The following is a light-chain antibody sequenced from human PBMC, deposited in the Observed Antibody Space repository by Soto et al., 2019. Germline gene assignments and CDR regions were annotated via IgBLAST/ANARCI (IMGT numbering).Light chain of an antibody. CDR2: GAS. CDR1: QIITSNQ. Sequence: DIVLTQSPGTLSFSPGDRATLSCRASQIITSNQLAWYQNRPGQAPRLLIYGASSRAAGIPDRFTGSGSGTDFTLTIKRLEPEDFAVYYCQQYGTSPYTFGQGARLDFK. J-gene: IGKJ2*01. V-gene: IGKV3-20*01. CDR3: QQYGTSPYT.